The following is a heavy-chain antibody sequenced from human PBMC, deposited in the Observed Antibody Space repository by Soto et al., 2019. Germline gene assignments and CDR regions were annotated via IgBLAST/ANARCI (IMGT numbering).Heavy chain of an antibody. Sequence: QVQLVQSGAEVKKPGASVKVSCKASGYTFTSYDINWVRQATGQGLEWMGWMNPNSGNTGYTQKFQGRVTMTRNTSISTAYMELSSLRSEDTAVYYCARGKGVAAAGYNWFDPWGQGTLVTVSS. V-gene: IGHV1-8*01. J-gene: IGHJ5*02. CDR3: ARGKGVAAAGYNWFDP. CDR2: MNPNSGNT. D-gene: IGHD6-13*01. CDR1: GYTFTSYD.